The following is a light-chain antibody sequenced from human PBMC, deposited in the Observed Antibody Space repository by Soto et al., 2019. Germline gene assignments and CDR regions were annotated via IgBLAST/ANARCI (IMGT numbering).Light chain of an antibody. V-gene: IGKV3-20*01. CDR2: GTS. CDR1: QSGGSSY. Sequence: EIVLTQSPGTRSLSPGERATLSCRASQSGGSSYLAWDQQKPGQAPRLLIYGTSSRATGIPDRFSGSGSGTDLTLTISRLEHEDFAVYYCQQYGSSPWTCGQGTKVEI. J-gene: IGKJ1*01. CDR3: QQYGSSPWT.